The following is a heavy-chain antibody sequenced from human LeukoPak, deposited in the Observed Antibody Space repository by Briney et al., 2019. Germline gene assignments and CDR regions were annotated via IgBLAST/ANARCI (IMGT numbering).Heavy chain of an antibody. CDR3: ARSPRGGSGSYDY. CDR2: INHSGST. V-gene: IGHV4-34*01. J-gene: IGHJ4*02. CDR1: GGSFSVYY. Sequence: SETLSLTCAVYGGSFSVYYWSWIRHPPGKGREWIGEINHSGSTNYDPSLKSRVTISVDTSKNQFSLKLSSVTAADTAVYYCARSPRGGSGSYDYWGQGTLVTVSS. D-gene: IGHD3-10*01.